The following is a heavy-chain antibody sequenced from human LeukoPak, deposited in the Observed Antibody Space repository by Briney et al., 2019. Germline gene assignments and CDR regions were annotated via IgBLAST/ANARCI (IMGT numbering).Heavy chain of an antibody. J-gene: IGHJ6*03. CDR2: ISRSGGTT. CDR1: GFTFSSYD. D-gene: IGHD2-15*01. Sequence: PGGSLRLSCAASGFTFSSYDMTWVRQTPGKGLKCVALISRSGGTTYYADSVKGRFTISRDNSKNTLYLQMNSLRAEDTAEYYCAKRGGTESFYYYYYMDVWGKWTTVTVSS. CDR3: AKRGGTESFYYYYYMDV. V-gene: IGHV3-23*01.